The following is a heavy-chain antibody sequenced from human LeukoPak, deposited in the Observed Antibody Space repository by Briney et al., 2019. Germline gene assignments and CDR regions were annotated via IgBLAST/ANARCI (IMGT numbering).Heavy chain of an antibody. CDR2: INHSGST. D-gene: IGHD5-18*01. CDR1: GGSFSGYY. Sequence: PETLSLTCAVYGGSFSGYYWSWIRQPPGKGLEWIGEINHSGSTNYNPSLKSRVTISVDTSKNQFSLKLSSVTAADTAVYYCARGLTPHVDTAMVTFDYWGQGTLVTVSS. J-gene: IGHJ4*02. V-gene: IGHV4-34*01. CDR3: ARGLTPHVDTAMVTFDY.